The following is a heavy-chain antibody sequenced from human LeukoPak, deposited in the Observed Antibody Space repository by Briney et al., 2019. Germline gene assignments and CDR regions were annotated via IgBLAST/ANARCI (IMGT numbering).Heavy chain of an antibody. CDR1: GFTFSNAW. D-gene: IGHD1-26*01. J-gene: IGHJ4*02. CDR2: IKSKTDGGTT. V-gene: IGHV3-15*01. CDR3: AKDGSRELLNFDY. Sequence: GGSLRLSCAASGFTFSNAWMSWVRQAPGKGLEWVGRIKSKTDGGTTDYAAPVKGRFTISRDDSKNTLYLQMNSLRAEDTAVYYCAKDGSRELLNFDYWGQGTLVTVSS.